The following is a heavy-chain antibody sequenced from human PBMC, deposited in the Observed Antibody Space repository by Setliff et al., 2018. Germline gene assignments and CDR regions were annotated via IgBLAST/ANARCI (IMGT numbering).Heavy chain of an antibody. D-gene: IGHD3-3*01. V-gene: IGHV3-7*01. CDR2: IRQDGSEN. Sequence: GGSLSLTCAASGFTFSSDWLSWVRQAPGQGLEWVANIRQDGSENYYVDSVKGRFTISRDNAKNALYLQMNSLSAEDTAVYYCARGLGPRFWGQGTLVTVSS. J-gene: IGHJ4*02. CDR1: GFTFSSDW. CDR3: ARGLGPRF.